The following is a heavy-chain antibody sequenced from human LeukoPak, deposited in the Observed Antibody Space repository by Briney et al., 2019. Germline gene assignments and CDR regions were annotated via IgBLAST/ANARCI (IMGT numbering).Heavy chain of an antibody. CDR1: GFTFSSYA. V-gene: IGHV3-23*01. D-gene: IGHD2-15*01. J-gene: IGHJ4*02. CDR3: AKDYCSGSSCPEIFDY. CDR2: ISGSGRTT. Sequence: GGSLRLSCAASGFTFSSYAMSWVRQAPGKGLEWVSGISGSGRTTYYADSVKGRFTISRDNSKNTLSLQMNSLRAEDTAIYYCAKDYCSGSSCPEIFDYWGQGTLVTVSS.